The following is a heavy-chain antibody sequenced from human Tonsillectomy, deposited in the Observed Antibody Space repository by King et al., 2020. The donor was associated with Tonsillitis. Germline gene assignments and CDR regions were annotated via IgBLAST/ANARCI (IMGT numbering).Heavy chain of an antibody. V-gene: IGHV4-59*08. D-gene: IGHD3-10*01. CDR2: IYYSGST. Sequence: LQLQESGPGLVKPSETLSLTCTVSGGSISSYYWSWIRQSPGKGLEWIGYIYYSGSTNYNPSLKSRVTISVDTSKNQFSLKLSSVTAADTAVYYCARFGGPFFSSDYWGQGTLVTVSS. CDR3: ARFGGPFFSSDY. J-gene: IGHJ4*02. CDR1: GGSISSYY.